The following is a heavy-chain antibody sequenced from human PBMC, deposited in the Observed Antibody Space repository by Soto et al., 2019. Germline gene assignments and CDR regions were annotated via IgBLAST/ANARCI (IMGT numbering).Heavy chain of an antibody. V-gene: IGHV3-7*01. CDR1: GVTFSWAW. J-gene: IGHJ6*02. Sequence: GTLSVSSVASGVTFSWAWICWVRQAPGKGLELVANIKEDGSEKYYDDSMKGRFTVSRDNAKKSLFLQMNSLRADDTAVYYCVRLREVGRHVPAGAPILHYYGMDVWGQGTTVTVSS. CDR2: IKEDGSEK. D-gene: IGHD3-3*02. CDR3: VRLREVGRHVPAGAPILHYYGMDV.